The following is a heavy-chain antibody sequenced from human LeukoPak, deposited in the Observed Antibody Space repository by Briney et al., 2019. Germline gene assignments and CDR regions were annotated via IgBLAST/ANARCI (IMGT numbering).Heavy chain of an antibody. CDR3: VLGHYGGLFDY. CDR1: GFTVSSNY. V-gene: IGHV3-53*05. CDR2: IYGGGST. Sequence: PGGSLRLSCGVSGFTVSSNYMSWVRQAPGKGLEWVSVIYGGGSTYYADSVKGRFTISRDNSKNTLFLQLNSLRTEDTAMYYCVLGHYGGLFDYWGQGALVTVSS. D-gene: IGHD4-23*01. J-gene: IGHJ4*02.